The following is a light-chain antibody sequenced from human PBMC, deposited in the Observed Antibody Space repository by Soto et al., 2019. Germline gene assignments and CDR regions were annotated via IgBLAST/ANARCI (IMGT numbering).Light chain of an antibody. V-gene: IGLV2-14*01. CDR3: SSYTGSLV. Sequence: QSALTQPASVSGSPGQSITISCTGTSSDVGGYNYVSWYQQNPGKAPKLMIYGVTNRPSGVSNRFSGSKSGNTASLTISGLQAEDEGDYYCSSYTGSLVFGGGTKLTVL. CDR2: GVT. J-gene: IGLJ2*01. CDR1: SSDVGGYNY.